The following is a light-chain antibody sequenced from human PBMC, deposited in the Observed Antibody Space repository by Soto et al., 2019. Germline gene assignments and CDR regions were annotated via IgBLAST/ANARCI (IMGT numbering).Light chain of an antibody. V-gene: IGLV2-14*01. J-gene: IGLJ2*01. CDR2: GVT. Sequence: QSALTQPASVSGSPGQSITISRTGTDSDVGGYNYVSWYQQHPGKAPKLIIYGVTNRPSGVSNRFSGSKSGNTASLTISGLQAEDEADYYCSSYTTRSTYVVLGGGTQLTVL. CDR3: SSYTTRSTYVV. CDR1: DSDVGGYNY.